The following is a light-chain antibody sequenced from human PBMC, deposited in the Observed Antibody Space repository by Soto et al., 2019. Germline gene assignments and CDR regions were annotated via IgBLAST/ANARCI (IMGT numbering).Light chain of an antibody. CDR2: EVS. J-gene: IGLJ1*01. V-gene: IGLV2-14*01. Sequence: QSVLTQPASVSGSRGQSITISCTGTSSDVGGYNYVSWYQQHPGKAPKLMIFEVSHRPSGVSSRFSGSKSGNTASLTISGLQAADEADYYCSLYTSENTYVFGTGTKLTVL. CDR3: SLYTSENTYV. CDR1: SSDVGGYNY.